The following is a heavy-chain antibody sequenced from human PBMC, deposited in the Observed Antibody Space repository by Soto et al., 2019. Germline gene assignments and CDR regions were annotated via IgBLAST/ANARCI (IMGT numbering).Heavy chain of an antibody. CDR3: ANEPDYHLERFDP. D-gene: IGHD3-3*01. V-gene: IGHV3-30*18. Sequence: QVHLVESGGGVVQPGRSLRLSCAGSGFTFSNSAMYWVRQAPGKGLELVGLISYDGSKTYYADSVKGRLTISRDNPKNTLYLQMKSLGPQATAVYHGANEPDYHLERFDPWGQGTLVTVSS. CDR2: ISYDGSKT. CDR1: GFTFSNSA. J-gene: IGHJ5*02.